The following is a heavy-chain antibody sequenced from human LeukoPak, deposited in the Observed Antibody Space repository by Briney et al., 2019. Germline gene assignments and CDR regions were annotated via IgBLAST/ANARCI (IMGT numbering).Heavy chain of an antibody. J-gene: IGHJ4*02. Sequence: ASVKVSCKASGYTFAGYYVHWVRQAPGQGLEWMGWINPNSTTTHYAQKFQGRVTMTRDTSISTAYMELRRLRSDDTATYYCARVRDRMKGYKFDYWGQGTLVTVSS. V-gene: IGHV1-2*02. D-gene: IGHD5-18*01. CDR3: ARVRDRMKGYKFDY. CDR2: INPNSTTT. CDR1: GYTFAGYY.